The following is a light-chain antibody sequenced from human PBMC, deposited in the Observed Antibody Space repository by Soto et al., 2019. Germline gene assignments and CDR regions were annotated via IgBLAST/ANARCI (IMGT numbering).Light chain of an antibody. CDR1: QSVSRN. CDR3: HQRSNWPPT. V-gene: IGKV3-15*01. Sequence: EIMTTQSPATLPVPPRERATLSCRASQSVSRNLAWYQQKPGQAPRLLIYGASTRATGIPARFSGIGSGTEFTLTISRLQSEDFEVYYCHQRSNWPPTFGGGTKVDIK. J-gene: IGKJ4*01. CDR2: GAS.